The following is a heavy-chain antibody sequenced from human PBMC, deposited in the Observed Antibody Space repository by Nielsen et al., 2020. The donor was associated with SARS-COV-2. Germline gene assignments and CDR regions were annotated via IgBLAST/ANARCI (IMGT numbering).Heavy chain of an antibody. CDR2: IHSSGNT. CDR1: GGSFSGYY. D-gene: IGHD6-13*01. V-gene: IGHV4-34*01. J-gene: IGHJ4*02. CDR3: AKGTDSRKQGY. Sequence: SETLSLTCAVYGGSFSGYYWNWIRQPPGKGLEWIGEIHSSGNTNYNPSLESRRTMSLDTSKNQFSLKLSSVTAADTAVYYCAKGTDSRKQGYWGQGTLVTVSA.